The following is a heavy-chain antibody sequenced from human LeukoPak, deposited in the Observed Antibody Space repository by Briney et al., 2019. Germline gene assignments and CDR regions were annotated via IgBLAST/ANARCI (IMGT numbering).Heavy chain of an antibody. D-gene: IGHD3-22*01. Sequence: GGSLRLSCAASGFTLSSYSMNWVRQAPGKGLEWVSSISSSSSYIYYADSVKGRFTISRDNAKNSLYLQMNSLRAEDTAVYYCARDPPDYYDSSGYYVGLSTLDYWGQGTLVTVSS. CDR2: ISSSSSYI. J-gene: IGHJ4*02. V-gene: IGHV3-21*01. CDR3: ARDPPDYYDSSGYYVGLSTLDY. CDR1: GFTLSSYS.